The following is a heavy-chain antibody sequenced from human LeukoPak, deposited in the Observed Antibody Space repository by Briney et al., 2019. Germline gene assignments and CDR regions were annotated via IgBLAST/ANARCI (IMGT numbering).Heavy chain of an antibody. J-gene: IGHJ4*02. Sequence: GGSLRLSCAASGFAFKSYSMNWVRQAPGRGLEWVSFISGMSLSIHYADSVKGRFTISRDYSKNTLYLQMNSLRAEDTAVYCCAKTYDSGSYDFDYWGQGTLVTVSS. V-gene: IGHV3-23*01. CDR2: ISGMSLSI. CDR1: GFAFKSYS. D-gene: IGHD5-12*01. CDR3: AKTYDSGSYDFDY.